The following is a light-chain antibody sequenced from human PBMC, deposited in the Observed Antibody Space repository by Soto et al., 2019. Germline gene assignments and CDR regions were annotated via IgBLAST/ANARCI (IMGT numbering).Light chain of an antibody. J-gene: IGLJ2*01. V-gene: IGLV2-14*01. Sequence: QSALTQPASVSGSPGQSITISCTGTSSDVGGYNYVSWYQQHPGKAPKLMIYDVSNRPSGVSNRFSGSKSGNTASLTISGLQAEDEAHYYCSSDRSNSAVVFGGGTKLTVL. CDR2: DVS. CDR3: SSDRSNSAVV. CDR1: SSDVGGYNY.